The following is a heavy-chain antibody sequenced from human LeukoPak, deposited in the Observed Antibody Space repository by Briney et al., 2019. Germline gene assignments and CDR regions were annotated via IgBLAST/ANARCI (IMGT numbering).Heavy chain of an antibody. Sequence: GGSLRLSCEPSGFTFNNYGMHWVRQAPGKGLEGVAVISYDGRNKHYPDSVKGRFTISRDISTDTLWLQMDSLRTEDTAVYYCAKGPLRGTAAAIDYWGQGTLVTVSS. D-gene: IGHD2-2*01. CDR1: GFTFNNYG. CDR3: AKGPLRGTAAAIDY. J-gene: IGHJ4*02. CDR2: ISYDGRNK. V-gene: IGHV3-30*18.